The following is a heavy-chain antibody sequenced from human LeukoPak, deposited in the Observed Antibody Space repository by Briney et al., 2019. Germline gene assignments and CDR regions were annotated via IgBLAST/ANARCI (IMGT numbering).Heavy chain of an antibody. CDR3: ARLSVVPAAISLYYLDY. D-gene: IGHD2-2*01. J-gene: IGHJ4*02. CDR1: GGSISSSSYY. V-gene: IGHV4-39*01. Sequence: SETLSLTCTVSGGSISSSSYYWGWIRQPPGKGLEWIGSIYYSGSTYYNPSLKSRVTISVDTSKNQFSLKLSSVTAADTAVYYCARLSVVPAAISLYYLDYWGQGTLVTVSS. CDR2: IYYSGST.